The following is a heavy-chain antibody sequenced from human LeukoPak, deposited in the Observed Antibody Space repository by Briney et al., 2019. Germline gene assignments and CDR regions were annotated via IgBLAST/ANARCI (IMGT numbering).Heavy chain of an antibody. J-gene: IGHJ4*02. V-gene: IGHV3-74*01. CDR3: ARGGPVSGPPGSLDS. CDR2: INSDAGSI. Sequence: PGGSLRLSCAAPGFTFGAYWMHWVRQAPGKGLVWVSRINSDAGSITYADSVKGRFTISRDNAKNTLYLQLNNLRAEDTAVYFCARGGPVSGPPGSLDSWGQGTLLTVSS. CDR1: GFTFGAYW. D-gene: IGHD2-15*01.